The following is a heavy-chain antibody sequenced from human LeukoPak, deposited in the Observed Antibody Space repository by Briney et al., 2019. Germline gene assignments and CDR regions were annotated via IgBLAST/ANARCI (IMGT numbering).Heavy chain of an antibody. CDR2: ISYDGHNE. V-gene: IGHV3-30*18. Sequence: PGGSLRLSCAASGFTFSGYGMHWVRQAPGKGLGWVAVISYDGHNEYYADSVKGRFTISRDNSKNTVYVQMNSLRAEDTAVYYCAKAGHDTAANWFDPWGQGTLVTVSS. CDR3: AKAGHDTAANWFDP. D-gene: IGHD5-18*01. CDR1: GFTFSGYG. J-gene: IGHJ5*02.